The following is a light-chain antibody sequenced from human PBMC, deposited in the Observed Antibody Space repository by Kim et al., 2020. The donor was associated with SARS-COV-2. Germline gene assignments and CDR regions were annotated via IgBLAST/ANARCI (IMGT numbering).Light chain of an antibody. CDR1: QSISAR. V-gene: IGKV1-5*03. CDR2: KAS. CDR3: HQYNSYPYI. Sequence: SASVGDRVTITCRARQSISARLAWYQQKPGKAPKLLINKASTLESGVPPRFSGSGSGTEFTLTISSLQPDDFATYYCHQYNSYPYIFGQGTKLEI. J-gene: IGKJ2*01.